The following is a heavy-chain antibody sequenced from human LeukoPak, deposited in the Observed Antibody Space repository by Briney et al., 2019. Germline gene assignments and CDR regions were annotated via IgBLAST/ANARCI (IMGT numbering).Heavy chain of an antibody. D-gene: IGHD3-10*01. V-gene: IGHV3-66*02. Sequence: PGGSLRLSCAASGFTVSQNYMSWVRQAPGRGLEWVSLIYTDGTTHYADSVKGRFTISRDNSKNMVYLQMNSLRPEDTAVYYCARDRAGTQAWVEFDPWGQGTLVTVSS. CDR3: ARDRAGTQAWVEFDP. CDR2: IYTDGTT. J-gene: IGHJ5*02. CDR1: GFTVSQNY.